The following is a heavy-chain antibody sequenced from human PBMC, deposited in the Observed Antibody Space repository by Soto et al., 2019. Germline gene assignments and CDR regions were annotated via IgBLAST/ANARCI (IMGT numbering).Heavy chain of an antibody. CDR1: GFTFSSYA. Sequence: GGSLRLSCAASGFTFSSYAMSWVRQAPGKGLEWVSAISGSGGSTYYADSVKGRFTISRDNSKNTLYLQMNSLRAEDTAVYYCAKAADFTSLPGYGDLFAYWGQGTLVTVSS. CDR3: AKAADFTSLPGYGDLFAY. D-gene: IGHD4-17*01. V-gene: IGHV3-23*01. CDR2: ISGSGGST. J-gene: IGHJ4*02.